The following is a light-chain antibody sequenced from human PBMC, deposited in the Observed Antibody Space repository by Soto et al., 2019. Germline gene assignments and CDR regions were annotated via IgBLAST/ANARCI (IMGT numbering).Light chain of an antibody. CDR1: SSDVGGYNY. CDR3: SSYTSSSSFV. CDR2: EVR. Sequence: QSALTQPASVSGSPGQSITISCTGTSSDVGGYNYVSWYQQHPGKAPKLMIYEVRNQPSGVSNRFSGSKFGNTASLTISGLRAEDEADYYCSSYTSSSSFVFGTGTKVTVL. J-gene: IGLJ1*01. V-gene: IGLV2-14*01.